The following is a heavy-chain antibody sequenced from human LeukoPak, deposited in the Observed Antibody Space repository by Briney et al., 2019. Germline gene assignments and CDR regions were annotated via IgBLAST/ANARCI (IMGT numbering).Heavy chain of an antibody. J-gene: IGHJ5*02. Sequence: GGSLRLSCAASGFTFSSYSMNRVRQAPGKGLEWVSSISSSSSYIYYADSVKGRFTISRDNAKNSLYLQMNSLRAEDTAVYYCARDCTNGVCFRFDPWGQGTLVTVSS. CDR2: ISSSSSYI. D-gene: IGHD2-8*01. V-gene: IGHV3-21*01. CDR1: GFTFSSYS. CDR3: ARDCTNGVCFRFDP.